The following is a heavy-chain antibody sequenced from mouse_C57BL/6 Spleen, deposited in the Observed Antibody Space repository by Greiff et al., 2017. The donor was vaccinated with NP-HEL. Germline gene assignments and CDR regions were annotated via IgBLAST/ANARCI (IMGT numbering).Heavy chain of an antibody. CDR3: ARSTTVDWFAY. Sequence: VQLQQSGPELVKPGASVKIPCKASGYTFTDYNMDWVKQSHGKSLEWIGDINPNNGGTIYNQKFKGKATLTVDKSSSTAYMELRSLTSEDTAVYYCARSTTVDWFAYWGQGTLVTVSA. CDR1: GYTFTDYN. V-gene: IGHV1-18*01. CDR2: INPNNGGT. J-gene: IGHJ3*01. D-gene: IGHD1-1*01.